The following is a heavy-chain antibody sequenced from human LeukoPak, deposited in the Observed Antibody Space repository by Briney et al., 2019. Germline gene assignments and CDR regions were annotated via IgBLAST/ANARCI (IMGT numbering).Heavy chain of an antibody. CDR2: ISYDGSNK. V-gene: IGHV3-30*04. D-gene: IGHD1-20*01. CDR3: ARVTGTVPFDY. CDR1: GFTFSGSA. J-gene: IGHJ4*02. Sequence: GGSLRLSCAASGFTFSGSAMHWVRQAPGKGLEWVAVISYDGSNKYYADSVKGRFTISRDNSKNTLYLQMNSPRAEDTAVYYCARVTGTVPFDYWGQGTLVTVSS.